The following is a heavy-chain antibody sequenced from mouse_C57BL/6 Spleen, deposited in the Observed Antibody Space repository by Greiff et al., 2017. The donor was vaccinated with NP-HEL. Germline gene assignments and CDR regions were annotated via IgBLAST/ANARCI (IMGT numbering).Heavy chain of an antibody. Sequence: EVQLLESGPELVKPGASVKISCKASGYTFTDYYMNWVKQSHGKSLEWIGDINPNNGGTSYNQKFKGKATLTVDKSSSTAYMELRSLTSEDSAVYYCARIQLRLRYYYAMDYWGQGTSVTVSS. CDR3: ARIQLRLRYYYAMDY. D-gene: IGHD3-2*02. CDR1: GYTFTDYY. V-gene: IGHV1-26*01. J-gene: IGHJ4*01. CDR2: INPNNGGT.